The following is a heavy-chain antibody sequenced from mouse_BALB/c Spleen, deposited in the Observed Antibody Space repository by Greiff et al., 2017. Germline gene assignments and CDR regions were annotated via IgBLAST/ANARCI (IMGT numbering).Heavy chain of an antibody. Sequence: EVQRVESGGGLVKPGGSLKLSCAASGFAFSSYDMSWVRQTPEKRLEWVAYISSGGGSTYYPDTVKGRFTISRDNAKNTLYLQMSSLKSEDTAMYYCARRSTMITTPFAYWGQGTLVTVSA. CDR2: ISSGGGST. J-gene: IGHJ3*01. V-gene: IGHV5-12-1*01. D-gene: IGHD2-4*01. CDR1: GFAFSSYD. CDR3: ARRSTMITTPFAY.